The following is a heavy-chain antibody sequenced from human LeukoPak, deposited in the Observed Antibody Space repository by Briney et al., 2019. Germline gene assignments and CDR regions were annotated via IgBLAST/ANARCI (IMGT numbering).Heavy chain of an antibody. Sequence: SETLSLTCAVSGGSISSGGYSWSWIRQPPGKGLEWIGYIYHSGSTYYNPSLKSRVTISVDTSKNQFSLKLSSVTAADTAVYYCASGHDSSGYYYFQHWGQGTLVTVSS. D-gene: IGHD3-22*01. J-gene: IGHJ1*01. CDR3: ASGHDSSGYYYFQH. CDR2: IYHSGST. CDR1: GGSISSGGYS. V-gene: IGHV4-30-2*01.